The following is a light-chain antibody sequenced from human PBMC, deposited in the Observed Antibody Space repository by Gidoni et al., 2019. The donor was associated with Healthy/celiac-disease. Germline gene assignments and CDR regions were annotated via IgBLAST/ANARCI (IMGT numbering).Light chain of an antibody. CDR2: GNS. CDR3: QSYDSSLSGPV. CDR1: SSNIGAGYD. J-gene: IGLJ2*01. Sequence: QSVLTPPPSVSGAPGQRVTISCTGSSSNIGAGYDVHWYQQLPGTAPKPLIYGNSNRPSGVPDRFSGSKSGTSASLAITGLQAEDEADYYCQSYDSSLSGPVFGGGTKLTVL. V-gene: IGLV1-40*01.